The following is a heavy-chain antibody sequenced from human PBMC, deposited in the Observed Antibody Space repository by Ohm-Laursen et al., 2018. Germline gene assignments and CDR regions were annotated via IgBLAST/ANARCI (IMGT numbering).Heavy chain of an antibody. V-gene: IGHV4-31*03. CDR2: IYYSGST. CDR3: ARAWDSSGYYSGY. CDR1: GGSISIGGYY. D-gene: IGHD3-22*01. J-gene: IGHJ4*02. Sequence: SQTLSLTCTVSGGSISIGGYYWSWIRQHPGKGLEWIGYIYYSGSTYYNPPLKSRVTISVDTSKNQFSLKLSSVTAADTAVYYCARAWDSSGYYSGYWGQGTLVTVSS.